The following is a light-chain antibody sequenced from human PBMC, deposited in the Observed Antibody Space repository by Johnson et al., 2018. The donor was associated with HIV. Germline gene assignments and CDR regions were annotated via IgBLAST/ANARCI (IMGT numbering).Light chain of an antibody. CDR3: GTWDSSLSVYV. V-gene: IGLV1-51*02. CDR1: SSNIGNNY. CDR2: ENN. J-gene: IGLJ1*01. Sequence: QSVLTQPPSVSAAPGQKVTISCSGSSSNIGNNYVAWYQQLPGTAPKLLIYENNKRPSGIPDRFSGSKSATSATLGITGLQTGDEADYYCGTWDSSLSVYVFGSGTKGTVL.